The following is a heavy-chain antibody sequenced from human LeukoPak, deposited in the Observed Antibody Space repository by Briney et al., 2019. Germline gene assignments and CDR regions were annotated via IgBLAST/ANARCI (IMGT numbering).Heavy chain of an antibody. V-gene: IGHV3-7*01. Sequence: PGGSLRLSCAASGFTFSSYWMSWVRQAPGKGLEWVANIKEDGSEKYYVDSVKGRFTISRDNAKNSLYLQMNSLRAEDTAVNYCARKYCSGGSCYLLDYWGQGTLVTVSS. CDR2: IKEDGSEK. CDR1: GFTFSSYW. CDR3: ARKYCSGGSCYLLDY. D-gene: IGHD2-15*01. J-gene: IGHJ4*02.